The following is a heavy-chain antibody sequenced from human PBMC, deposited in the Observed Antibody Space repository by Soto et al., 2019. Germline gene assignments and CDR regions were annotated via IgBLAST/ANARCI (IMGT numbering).Heavy chain of an antibody. Sequence: QVQLQESGPGLVKPSETLSLTCAVSGGSISISNWWSWVRQTPGKGLEWIGQIHHSGSTNYSPSLTSPVTRPVAKSKCPFSLKMNAVTAADTAVYYCARVGYDFYMDDWGKGTTVTVSS. J-gene: IGHJ6*03. CDR3: ARVGYDFYMDD. V-gene: IGHV4-4*02. CDR2: IHHSGST. D-gene: IGHD3-3*01. CDR1: GGSISISNW.